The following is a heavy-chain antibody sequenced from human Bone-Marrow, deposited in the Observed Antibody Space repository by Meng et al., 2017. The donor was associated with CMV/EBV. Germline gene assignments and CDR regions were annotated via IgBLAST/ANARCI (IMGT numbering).Heavy chain of an antibody. CDR2: IWYDGSNK. V-gene: IGHV3-33*06. CDR1: GFTFSSYG. J-gene: IGHJ4*02. D-gene: IGHD6-13*01. Sequence: GESLKIYCAASGFTFSSYGMHWVRQAPGKGLEWVAVIWYDGSNKYYADSVKGRFTISRDNSKNTLYLKMNSLRAEDTAVYYCAKDPSHRAAGLYYFDYWGQGTLVTVSS. CDR3: AKDPSHRAAGLYYFDY.